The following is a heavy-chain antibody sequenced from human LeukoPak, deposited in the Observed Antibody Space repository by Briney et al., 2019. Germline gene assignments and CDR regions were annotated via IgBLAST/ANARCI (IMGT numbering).Heavy chain of an antibody. CDR3: ARDTYSSSYVYYYGMDV. V-gene: IGHV3-30-3*01. J-gene: IGHJ6*02. CDR2: ISYDGSNK. Sequence: QPGGSLRLSCAASGFTFSSYAMHWVRQAPGKGLEWVAVISYDGSNKYYADSVKGRFTISRDNSKNTLYLQMNSLRAEGTAVYYCARDTYSSSYVYYYGMDVWGQGTTVTVSS. D-gene: IGHD6-6*01. CDR1: GFTFSSYA.